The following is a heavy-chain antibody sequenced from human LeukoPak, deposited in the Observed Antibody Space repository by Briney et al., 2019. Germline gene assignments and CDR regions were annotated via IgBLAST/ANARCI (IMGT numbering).Heavy chain of an antibody. CDR1: GFTFSNYA. Sequence: PGGSLRLSCAASGFTFSNYAMSWVRQAPGKGLEWVSHISFSSSYTNYADSVKGRFTISRDNAKNSLYLQMNNLRAEDTAVYYCVRRPEAGDYWGQGTLVTVSS. CDR2: ISFSSSYT. D-gene: IGHD6-13*01. CDR3: VRRPEAGDY. V-gene: IGHV3-11*03. J-gene: IGHJ4*02.